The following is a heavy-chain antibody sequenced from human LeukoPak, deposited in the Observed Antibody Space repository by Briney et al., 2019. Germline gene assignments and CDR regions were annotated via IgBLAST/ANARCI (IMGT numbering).Heavy chain of an antibody. CDR3: ARISGKMATLPDC. V-gene: IGHV4-59*12. D-gene: IGHD5-24*01. J-gene: IGHJ4*02. Sequence: PSETLSLTCTVSGGSISSYYWNWIRQPPGKGLEWIGYIYYSGTTNYNPSLKSRVSMSVDTSKNQFSLKLSSVTAADTAVYYCARISGKMATLPDCWGQGTLVTVSS. CDR2: IYYSGTT. CDR1: GGSISSYY.